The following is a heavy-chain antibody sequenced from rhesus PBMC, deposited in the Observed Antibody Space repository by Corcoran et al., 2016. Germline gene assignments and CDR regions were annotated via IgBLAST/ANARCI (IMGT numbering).Heavy chain of an antibody. CDR1: GGSISGYYY. V-gene: IGHV4S14*01. J-gene: IGHJ4*01. CDR3: ASSNTVTTLVS. D-gene: IGHD4-23*01. CDR2: IYGRGGRN. Sequence: VQLQESGPGLVKPSETLSLTCAVAGGSISGYYYWSWIRQPPGKGLEWIGSIYGRGGRNFLHPSLKCRFTLSVYTSKNQFSLKLSSVTATHTAVYYCASSNTVTTLVSWGQGVLVTVSS.